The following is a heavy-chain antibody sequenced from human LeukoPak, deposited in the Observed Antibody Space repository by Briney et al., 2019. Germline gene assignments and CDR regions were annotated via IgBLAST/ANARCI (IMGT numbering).Heavy chain of an antibody. Sequence: GGCLRLSCAASGFTVSSNYMSWVRQAPGKGLEWVSIIYSDGRTYYADSVKGRFTISRDNAKNSLYLQMNSLRGEDTAVYYCAREVEARRLGSWVDPWGQGTLVTVSS. J-gene: IGHJ5*02. D-gene: IGHD6-6*01. CDR2: IYSDGRT. CDR3: AREVEARRLGSWVDP. CDR1: GFTVSSNY. V-gene: IGHV3-53*01.